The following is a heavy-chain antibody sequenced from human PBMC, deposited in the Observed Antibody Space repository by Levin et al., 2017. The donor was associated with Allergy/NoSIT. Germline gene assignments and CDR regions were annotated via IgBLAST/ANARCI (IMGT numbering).Heavy chain of an antibody. CDR3: ARIGSYNWNDGGQGRWFDP. V-gene: IGHV4-39*01. J-gene: IGHJ5*02. D-gene: IGHD1-20*01. CDR1: GGSISSSSYY. CDR2: IYYSGST. Sequence: TSETLSLTCTVSGGSISSSSYYWGWIRQPPGKGLEWIGSIYYSGSTYYNPSLKSRVTISVDTSKNQFSLKLSSVTAADTAVYYCARIGSYNWNDGGQGRWFDPWGQGTLVTVSS.